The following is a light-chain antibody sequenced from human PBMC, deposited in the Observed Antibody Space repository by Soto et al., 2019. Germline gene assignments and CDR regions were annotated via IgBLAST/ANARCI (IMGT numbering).Light chain of an antibody. CDR1: SGDVGGYNY. Sequence: QSALTQPASVSGSPGQSIAISCTGTSGDVGGYNYVSWYQHHPGKAPKLMIYDVSNRPSGVSNRFSGSKSGNTASLTISGLQAEDEADYYCSSYTSSSTYVFGTGTKLTVL. CDR3: SSYTSSSTYV. V-gene: IGLV2-14*03. J-gene: IGLJ1*01. CDR2: DVS.